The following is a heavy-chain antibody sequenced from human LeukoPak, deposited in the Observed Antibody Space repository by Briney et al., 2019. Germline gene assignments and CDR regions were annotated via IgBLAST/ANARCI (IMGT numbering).Heavy chain of an antibody. Sequence: ASVKVSCKASGYTFTSYYMHWVRQAPGQGLEWMGIINPSGGSTSYAQKFQGGVTMTRDTSTSTVYMELSSLRSEDTAVYYCARGPITDIVVMYYFDYWGQGTLVTVSS. D-gene: IGHD5-12*01. CDR3: ARGPITDIVVMYYFDY. J-gene: IGHJ4*02. V-gene: IGHV1-46*01. CDR1: GYTFTSYY. CDR2: INPSGGST.